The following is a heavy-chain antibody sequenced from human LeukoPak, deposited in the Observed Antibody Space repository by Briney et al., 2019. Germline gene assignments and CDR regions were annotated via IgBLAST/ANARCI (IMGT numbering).Heavy chain of an antibody. D-gene: IGHD1-26*01. CDR3: ARVSGSYYFVLDY. CDR1: GGSISSYY. J-gene: IGHJ4*02. CDR2: IYYSGST. Sequence: SETLSLTCTVSGGSISSYYWSWIRQPPGKGLEWIGYIYYSGSTNYNPSLKSRVTISVDTSKNQFSLKLSSVTAADTAVYYCARVSGSYYFVLDYWGQGTLVTVSS. V-gene: IGHV4-59*08.